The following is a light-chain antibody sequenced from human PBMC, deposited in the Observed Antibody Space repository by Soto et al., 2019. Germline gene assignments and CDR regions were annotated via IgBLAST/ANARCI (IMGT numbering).Light chain of an antibody. Sequence: DIQMTQSPSSLSASIGDRVTITCRASQRSGTDLNWYQQRPGKAPKLLIYVDSTLQCGVPSRFSGSGSGTDFTLTISSLQPEDAATYYCQQSFITLAWTFGQGTKVEVK. CDR1: QRSGTD. J-gene: IGKJ1*01. CDR3: QQSFITLAWT. CDR2: VDS. V-gene: IGKV1-39*01.